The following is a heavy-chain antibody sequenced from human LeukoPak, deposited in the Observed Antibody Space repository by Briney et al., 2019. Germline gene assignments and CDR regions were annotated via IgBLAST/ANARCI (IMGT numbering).Heavy chain of an antibody. D-gene: IGHD6-19*01. J-gene: IGHJ6*02. CDR1: GYTFTSYG. Sequence: ASVKVSCKASGYTFTSYGISWVRQAPGQGLEWMGWISAYNGNTNYAQKLQGRVTMTTDTSTSTAYMELRSLRSDDTAVYYCARGPYSNGWYYYYGMDVWGQGTTVTVSS. CDR2: ISAYNGNT. CDR3: ARGPYSNGWYYYYGMDV. V-gene: IGHV1-18*01.